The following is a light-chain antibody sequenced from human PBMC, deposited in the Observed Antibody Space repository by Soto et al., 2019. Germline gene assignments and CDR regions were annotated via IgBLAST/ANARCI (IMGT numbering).Light chain of an antibody. CDR3: AAWDDSLNGWV. J-gene: IGLJ3*02. V-gene: IGLV1-44*01. Sequence: QSVLTQPPSASGTPGQRVTISCSGSSSNIGSNYVYWYQQLPGTAPKLLIHNNNQRPSGVPDRFSGSKSGTSASLAISGLQSEDEADYYCAAWDDSLNGWVFGGGTKLTV. CDR2: NNN. CDR1: SSNIGSNY.